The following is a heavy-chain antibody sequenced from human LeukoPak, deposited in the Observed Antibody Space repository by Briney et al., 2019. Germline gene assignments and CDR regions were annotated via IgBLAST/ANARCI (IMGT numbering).Heavy chain of an antibody. J-gene: IGHJ4*02. Sequence: GGSLRLSCAASGFTFSSYTMNWVRQAPGKGLEWVSSISGSSSYINYADSVKGRFTISRDNAKNSLYLQMNSLRAEDTAVYYCAWDPLTTVTNYWGQGTLVTVSS. V-gene: IGHV3-21*01. D-gene: IGHD4-17*01. CDR2: ISGSSSYI. CDR3: AWDPLTTVTNY. CDR1: GFTFSSYT.